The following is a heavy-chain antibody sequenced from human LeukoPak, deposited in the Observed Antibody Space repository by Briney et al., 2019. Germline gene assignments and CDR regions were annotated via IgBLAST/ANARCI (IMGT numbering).Heavy chain of an antibody. CDR2: INAGNGNT. V-gene: IGHV1-3*01. D-gene: IGHD3-22*01. J-gene: IGHJ6*02. CDR3: AREFPDSSGFYGMDV. CDR1: GYTFTSYA. Sequence: GASVKVSCKASGYTFTSYAMHWVRQAPGQRLEWMGWINAGNGNTKYSQKFQGRVTITRDTSASTAYMELSSLRSEDTAVYYCAREFPDSSGFYGMDVWGQGTTVTVSS.